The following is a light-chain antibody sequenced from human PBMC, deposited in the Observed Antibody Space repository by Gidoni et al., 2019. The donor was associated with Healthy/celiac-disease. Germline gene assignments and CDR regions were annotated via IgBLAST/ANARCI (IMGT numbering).Light chain of an antibody. CDR1: QSITNW. J-gene: IGKJ2*01. CDR3: QQYKSYHT. CDR2: DAS. Sequence: DIQMTQSPSTLSASVGDRVTITCRASQSITNWLAWYQQNPGKAPKLLIYDASRLESGVPSRFSGSGSGTEFTLTISSLQPDDFATYYCQQYKSYHTFGQGTKLEIK. V-gene: IGKV1-5*01.